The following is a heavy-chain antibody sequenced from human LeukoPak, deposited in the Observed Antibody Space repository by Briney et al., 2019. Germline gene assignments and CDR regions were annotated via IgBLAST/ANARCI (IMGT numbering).Heavy chain of an antibody. D-gene: IGHD6-13*01. V-gene: IGHV4-30-4*08. CDR1: GGSISSGDYY. Sequence: SQTLSLTCTVSGGSISSGDYYWSWIRQPPGKGLEWIGYIYYSGSTYYNPSLKSRVIISVDTSKNQFSLKLSSVTAADTAVYYCARGIAAAGHHFDYWGQGTLVTVSS. CDR3: ARGIAAAGHHFDY. CDR2: IYYSGST. J-gene: IGHJ4*02.